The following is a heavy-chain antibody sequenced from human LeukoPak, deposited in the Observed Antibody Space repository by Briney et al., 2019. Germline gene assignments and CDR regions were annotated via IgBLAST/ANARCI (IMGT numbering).Heavy chain of an antibody. J-gene: IGHJ4*02. CDR3: ARVSSGYSSREFDY. CDR2: ISYDGSNK. D-gene: IGHD6-13*01. Sequence: GGSLRLSCAASGFTFSSYAMHWVRQAPGKRLEWVAVISYDGSNKYYADSVKGRFTISRDNSKNTLYLQMNSLRAEDTAVYYCARVSSGYSSREFDYWGQGTLVTVSS. CDR1: GFTFSSYA. V-gene: IGHV3-30-3*01.